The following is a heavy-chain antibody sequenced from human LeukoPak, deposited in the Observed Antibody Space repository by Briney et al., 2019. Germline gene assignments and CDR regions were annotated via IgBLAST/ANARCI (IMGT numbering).Heavy chain of an antibody. CDR3: ARESGSVTSEVDFDY. CDR1: GFTFSSYE. V-gene: IGHV3-7*01. D-gene: IGHD4-17*01. CDR2: IRQDGSQN. J-gene: IGHJ4*02. Sequence: GGSLRHSCAASGFTFSSYEMNWVRQAPGKGLEWVATIRQDGSQNYYVDSVKGRFTISRDNAKNSLYLQMNSLRAEDTAVYYCARESGSVTSEVDFDYWGQGTLVTVSS.